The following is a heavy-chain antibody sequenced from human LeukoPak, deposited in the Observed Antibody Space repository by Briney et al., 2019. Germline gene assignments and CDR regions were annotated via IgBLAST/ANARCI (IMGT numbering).Heavy chain of an antibody. Sequence: PGGSLRLSCAASGFTFSSDGIHWGRQAPRKGLERVAVISYDGSNKYYADSVKGRFTISRDNSKSPLYLPMNSLRAEDTAVYYCANELGNLWFGRFDYWGQGTLVTVSS. D-gene: IGHD3-10*01. J-gene: IGHJ4*02. V-gene: IGHV3-30*18. CDR1: GFTFSSDG. CDR2: ISYDGSNK. CDR3: ANELGNLWFGRFDY.